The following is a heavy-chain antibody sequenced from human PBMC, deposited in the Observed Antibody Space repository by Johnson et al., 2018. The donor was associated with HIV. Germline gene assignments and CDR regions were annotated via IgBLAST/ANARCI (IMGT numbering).Heavy chain of an antibody. V-gene: IGHV3-9*01. CDR2: ITWNSGSI. CDR1: GFTFSSYG. CDR3: AKDSRAYAFDI. Sequence: VQLVESGGGVVQPGRSLRLSCAASGFTFSSYGMHWVRQAPGKGPEWVSGITWNSGSIGYADSVKGRFTISRDNAKNSLYLQMKSLRPEDTALYYCAKDSRAYAFDIWGHGTRVTVSS. J-gene: IGHJ3*02.